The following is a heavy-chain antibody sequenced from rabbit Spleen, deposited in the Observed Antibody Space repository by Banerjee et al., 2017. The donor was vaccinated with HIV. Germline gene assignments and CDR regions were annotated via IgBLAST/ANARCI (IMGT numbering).Heavy chain of an antibody. D-gene: IGHD8-1*01. CDR1: GFSYSNKAV. J-gene: IGHJ6*01. V-gene: IGHV1S45*01. CDR3: ARDTGSSFSSYGMDL. CDR2: INAITGKA. Sequence: QEQLVESGGDLVKPEGSLTLTCTASGFSYSNKAVMCWVRQAPGKGLEWIACINAITGKAVYANWAKGRFTISKTSSTTVTLQMTSLTAADTATYFCARDTGSSFSSYGMDLWGQGTLVTVS.